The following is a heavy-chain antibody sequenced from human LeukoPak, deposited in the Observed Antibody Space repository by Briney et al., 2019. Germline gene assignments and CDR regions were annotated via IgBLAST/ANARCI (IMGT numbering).Heavy chain of an antibody. CDR1: GFTFSDSW. CDR3: VRDWGYSFSS. D-gene: IGHD5-18*01. CDR2: INGDASRI. V-gene: IGHV3-74*01. J-gene: IGHJ5*02. Sequence: GGSLRLSCAASGFTFSDSWMHWVRQAPGKGLVWVSHINGDASRITYADSVKGRFTLSRDNAKNTLILQMNSLRAEDTAVYYCVRDWGYSFSSWSQGTLVTVSS.